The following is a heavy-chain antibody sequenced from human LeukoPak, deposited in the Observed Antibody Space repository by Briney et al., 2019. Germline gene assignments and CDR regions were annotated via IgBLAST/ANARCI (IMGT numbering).Heavy chain of an antibody. Sequence: ASVKVSCKASGYTFTSYDINWVRQATGQGLEWMGWMNPNSGNTGYAQKFQGRVTMTRNTSISTAYMELSSLRSEDTAVYYCATGYCSGGSCPPWDYYYGMDVWGQGTTVTVSS. CDR1: GYTFTSYD. D-gene: IGHD2-15*01. J-gene: IGHJ6*02. CDR2: MNPNSGNT. CDR3: ATGYCSGGSCPPWDYYYGMDV. V-gene: IGHV1-8*01.